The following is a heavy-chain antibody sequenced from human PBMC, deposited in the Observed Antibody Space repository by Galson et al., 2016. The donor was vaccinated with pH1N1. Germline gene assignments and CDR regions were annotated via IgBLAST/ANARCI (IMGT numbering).Heavy chain of an antibody. J-gene: IGHJ6*02. D-gene: IGHD1-1*01. CDR3: ARPGRTETTREGFAWGYGMDA. CDR1: GGSFAKYA. Sequence: SVKVSCKASGGSFAKYAVSWVRQAPGQRLEWMGRIIPIYGTPNYAQKFQDRLTITADEYTTTVYMELNSLISADTAIYYCARPGRTETTREGFAWGYGMDAWGQRTTVTVSS. V-gene: IGHV1-69*13. CDR2: IIPIYGTP.